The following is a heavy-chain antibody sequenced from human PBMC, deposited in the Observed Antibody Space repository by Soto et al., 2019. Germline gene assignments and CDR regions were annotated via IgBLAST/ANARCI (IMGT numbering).Heavy chain of an antibody. CDR2: INPNSGGT. CDR3: ARDGPMDRAFDI. V-gene: IGHV1-2*04. Sequence: ASVKVSCKSSGYTFTGYYMHCVRQAPGQGLEWMGWINPNSGGTNYAQKFQGWVTMTRDTSISTAYMELSRLRSDDTAVYYCARDGPMDRAFDIWGQGTMVTVSS. D-gene: IGHD3-10*01. CDR1: GYTFTGYY. J-gene: IGHJ3*02.